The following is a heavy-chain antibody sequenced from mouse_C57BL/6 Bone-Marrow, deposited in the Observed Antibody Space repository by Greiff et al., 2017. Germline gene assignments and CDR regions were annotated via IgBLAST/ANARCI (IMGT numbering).Heavy chain of an antibody. D-gene: IGHD1-1*01. CDR3: TGGSSYGAMDY. Sequence: DVHLVESGGGLVQPGGSMKLSCAATGFTFSDAWMDWVRQSPEKGLEWVAEIRNKANNHATYYAESVKGRFTISRDDSKSSVYLQMNSLRAEDTGIYYCTGGSSYGAMDYWGQGTSVTVSS. CDR2: IRNKANNHAT. J-gene: IGHJ4*01. V-gene: IGHV6-6*01. CDR1: GFTFSDAW.